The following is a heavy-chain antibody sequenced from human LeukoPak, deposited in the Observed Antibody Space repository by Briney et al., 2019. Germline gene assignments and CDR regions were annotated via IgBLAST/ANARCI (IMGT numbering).Heavy chain of an antibody. D-gene: IGHD2-2*01. CDR1: GFTFSSYA. CDR2: ISGSGGST. Sequence: PGGSLRLSCAASGFTFSSYAMSWVRQAPGKGLEWVSAISGSGGSTYCADSVKGRFTISRDNSKNTLYLQMNSLRAEDTAVYYCARDSLRYCSSTSCHGDNWFDPWGQGTLVTVSS. V-gene: IGHV3-23*01. CDR3: ARDSLRYCSSTSCHGDNWFDP. J-gene: IGHJ5*02.